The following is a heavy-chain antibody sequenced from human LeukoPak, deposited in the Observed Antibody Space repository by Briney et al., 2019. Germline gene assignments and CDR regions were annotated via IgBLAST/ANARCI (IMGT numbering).Heavy chain of an antibody. J-gene: IGHJ4*02. Sequence: ASVTVPCKASGGTFSSYAISWVRQAPGQGLEWMGGIIPIFGTANYAQRFQGRVTITADESTSTAYMELSSLRSEDTAVYYCARARQWLARGDYFDYWGQGTLVTVSS. CDR2: IIPIFGTA. V-gene: IGHV1-69*01. CDR3: ARARQWLARGDYFDY. CDR1: GGTFSSYA. D-gene: IGHD6-19*01.